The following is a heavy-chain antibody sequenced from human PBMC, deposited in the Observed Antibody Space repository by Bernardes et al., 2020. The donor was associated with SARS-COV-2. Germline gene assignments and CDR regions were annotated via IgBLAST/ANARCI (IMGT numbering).Heavy chain of an antibody. CDR3: AEGTRNLHYMDV. CDR2: IYNRGTT. CDR1: GLTVSRHD. V-gene: IGHV3-66*02. Sequence: GGSLRLSCAASGLTVSRHDMHWVRQAPGKGLEWVAVIYNRGTTYYAESVKGRFTISRDNSQNTVSLQMNSLGLEDTAVDYCAEGTRNLHYMDVWGKGTTVTVSS. J-gene: IGHJ6*03.